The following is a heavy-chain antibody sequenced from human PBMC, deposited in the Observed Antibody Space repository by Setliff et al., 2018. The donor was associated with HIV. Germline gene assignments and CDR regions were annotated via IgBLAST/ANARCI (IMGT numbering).Heavy chain of an antibody. J-gene: IGHJ3*02. V-gene: IGHV4-59*08. CDR1: GTSISNYY. D-gene: IGHD3-22*01. CDR3: ARLSDDRYYYDSSGYRGFDI. Sequence: SETLSLTCTVSGTSISNYYWSWIRQPPGKGLEWIGSIYYSGSITKFNPSLKSRVTISVDTSKNQFSLKLSSVTAADTAVYYCARLSDDRYYYDSSGYRGFDIWGQGTKVTVSS. CDR2: IYYSGSIT.